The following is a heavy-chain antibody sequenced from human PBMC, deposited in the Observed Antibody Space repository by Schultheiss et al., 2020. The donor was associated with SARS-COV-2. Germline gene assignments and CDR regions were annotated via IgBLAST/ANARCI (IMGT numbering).Heavy chain of an antibody. Sequence: GESLKISCAASGFTFSSYAMSWVRQAPGKGLEWVSAISGSGGSTYYADSVKGRFTISRDNSKNTLYLQMNSLRADDTAVYYCAKSVGIAAAGIFDYWGQGTLVTVSS. J-gene: IGHJ4*02. CDR2: ISGSGGST. V-gene: IGHV3-23*01. CDR3: AKSVGIAAAGIFDY. CDR1: GFTFSSYA. D-gene: IGHD6-13*01.